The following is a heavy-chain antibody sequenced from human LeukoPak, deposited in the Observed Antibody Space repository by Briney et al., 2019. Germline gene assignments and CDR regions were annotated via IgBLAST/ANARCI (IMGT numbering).Heavy chain of an antibody. Sequence: GGSLRLSCAVSGFTFSSYTLNWVRQAPGKGLEWVSSISSGSSYIYYADSVKGRFTISRDNAKNSLFLQLSSLRAEDTAVYYCASGSSYYSFDFWGQGALVTVSS. CDR2: ISSGSSYI. CDR3: ASGSSYYSFDF. J-gene: IGHJ4*02. CDR1: GFTFSSYT. D-gene: IGHD1-26*01. V-gene: IGHV3-21*01.